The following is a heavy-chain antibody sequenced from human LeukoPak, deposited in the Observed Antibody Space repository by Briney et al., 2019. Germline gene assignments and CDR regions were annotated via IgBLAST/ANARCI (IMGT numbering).Heavy chain of an antibody. CDR1: GGSISGSYW. J-gene: IGHJ5*02. CDR2: IYQSGST. V-gene: IGHV4-4*02. Sequence: SETLSLTCAVSGGSISGSYWWTWVRQPPGKGLEWIGEIYQSGSTNYDSSLKSRVTISLDKSKNQFSLKVSSLTAADTAVYYRARKGSSTWYTYWFDPWGQGTLVTVSS. CDR3: ARKGSSTWYTYWFDP. D-gene: IGHD6-13*01.